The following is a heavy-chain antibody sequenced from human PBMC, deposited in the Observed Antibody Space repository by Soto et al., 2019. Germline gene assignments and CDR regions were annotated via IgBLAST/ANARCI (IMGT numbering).Heavy chain of an antibody. Sequence: QVQLVESGGGVVQPGRSLRLSCAASGFTFSSYGMHWVRQAPGKGLEWVAVISYDGSNKYYADSVKGRFTISRDNSKNTLYLQMNSMRAEDTAVYYCARDGRYCSSTSCYPYWYFDLWGRGTLVTVSS. CDR3: ARDGRYCSSTSCYPYWYFDL. D-gene: IGHD2-2*01. CDR2: ISYDGSNK. V-gene: IGHV3-30*03. J-gene: IGHJ2*01. CDR1: GFTFSSYG.